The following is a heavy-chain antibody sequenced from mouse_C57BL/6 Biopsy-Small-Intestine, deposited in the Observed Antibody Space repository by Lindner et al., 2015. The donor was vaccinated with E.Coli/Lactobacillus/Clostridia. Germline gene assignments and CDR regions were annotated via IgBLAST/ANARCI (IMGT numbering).Heavy chain of an antibody. V-gene: IGHV5-17*01. D-gene: IGHD1-1*01. Sequence: VQLQESGGGLVKPGGSLKLSCAASGFTFSDFGMHWVCQAPEKGLEWVAYISSGSSFIYYADTVKGRFTISRDNGKKTLFLQMTSLRSEDTAMYYCARRGITTVVGHWYFDFWGTGTTVTVSS. CDR1: GFTFSDFG. CDR2: ISSGSSFI. CDR3: ARRGITTVVGHWYFDF. J-gene: IGHJ1*03.